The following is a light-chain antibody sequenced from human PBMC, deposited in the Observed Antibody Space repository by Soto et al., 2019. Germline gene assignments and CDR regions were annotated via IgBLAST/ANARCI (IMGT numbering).Light chain of an antibody. CDR1: QSVSSY. Sequence: EVVLTQFPATLSLYPGDGATLSCRASQSVSSYLAWYQQKPGQAPRLLIYDASTRATGIPARFSGSGSGTDFTLTISGLQSEDFAVYYCQQYNNWPQTFGQGTKVDIK. CDR3: QQYNNWPQT. CDR2: DAS. V-gene: IGKV3-15*01. J-gene: IGKJ1*01.